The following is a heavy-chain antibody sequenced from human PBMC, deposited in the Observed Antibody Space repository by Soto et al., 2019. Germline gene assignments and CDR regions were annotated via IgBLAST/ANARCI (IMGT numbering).Heavy chain of an antibody. Sequence: ASVKVSCKASGYTFSGFYMHWVRQAPGQGLEWMGWINPNSGGTKSAEKFQGRVTMTRDTSISTAYMELSRLTSDDTAVYYCASAAVTGTAGLDFWGQGTRVTVSS. CDR2: INPNSGGT. D-gene: IGHD6-19*01. CDR1: GYTFSGFY. V-gene: IGHV1-2*02. CDR3: ASAAVTGTAGLDF. J-gene: IGHJ4*02.